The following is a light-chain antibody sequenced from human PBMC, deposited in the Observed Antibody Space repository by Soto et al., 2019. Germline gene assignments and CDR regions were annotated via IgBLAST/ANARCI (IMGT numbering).Light chain of an antibody. CDR2: CAA. CDR3: QQLKSYPLT. J-gene: IGKJ4*01. Sequence: IELTQSPSSLSASVGDRVTITCRASDAISNYLAWYQQKPGKAANLLITCAATFQSGVPSRFIGSGAGTDFTLTISSLQPEDFATYNCQQLKSYPLTFGGGTKVDIK. V-gene: IGKV1-9*01. CDR1: DAISNY.